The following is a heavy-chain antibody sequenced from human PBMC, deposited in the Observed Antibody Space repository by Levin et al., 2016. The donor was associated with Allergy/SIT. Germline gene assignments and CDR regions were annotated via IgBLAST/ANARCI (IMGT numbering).Heavy chain of an antibody. CDR2: IKEDGREI. D-gene: IGHD1-1*01. Sequence: GESLKISCAASGFTLSRFWMTWVRQAPGKGLEWVASIKEDGREIQYVNSVKGRFTISRDSAKNSLYLRMSGLRAEDTGVYYCARSHNAGGWFDPWGQGTLVTVSS. J-gene: IGHJ5*02. CDR3: ARSHNAGGWFDP. CDR1: GFTLSRFW. V-gene: IGHV3-7*01.